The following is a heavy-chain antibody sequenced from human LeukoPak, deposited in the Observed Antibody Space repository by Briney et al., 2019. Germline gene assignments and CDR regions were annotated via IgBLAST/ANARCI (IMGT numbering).Heavy chain of an antibody. CDR3: AKDHGRGIAVAGRDY. D-gene: IGHD6-19*01. CDR2: ISGSGGST. Sequence: SGGSLRLSCAASGFTFSSYAMSWVRQAPGKGLWWVSAISGSGGSTYYADSVKGRFPISRDNSKNTLYLQMNSLRAEDTAVYYCAKDHGRGIAVAGRDYWGQGTLVTVSS. CDR1: GFTFSSYA. J-gene: IGHJ4*02. V-gene: IGHV3-23*01.